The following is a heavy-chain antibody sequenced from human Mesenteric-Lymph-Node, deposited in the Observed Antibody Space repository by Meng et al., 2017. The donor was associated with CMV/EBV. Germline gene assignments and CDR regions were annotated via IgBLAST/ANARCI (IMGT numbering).Heavy chain of an antibody. J-gene: IGHJ4*02. D-gene: IGHD6-13*01. V-gene: IGHV3-74*01. Sequence: GESLKISCAASGFTFSSYWMHWVRQAPGKGLVWVSRINSDGSSTSYADSVKGRFTFSRDNSQNTLYLQMNSLRAEDTAVYYCVLKGYSTSWYKGPFDYWGQGTLVTVSS. CDR1: GFTFSSYW. CDR3: VLKGYSTSWYKGPFDY. CDR2: INSDGSST.